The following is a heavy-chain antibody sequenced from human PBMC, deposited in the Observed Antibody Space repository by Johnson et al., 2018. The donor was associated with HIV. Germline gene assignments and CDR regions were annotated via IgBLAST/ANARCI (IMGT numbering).Heavy chain of an antibody. V-gene: IGHV3-23*04. CDR1: GVIFSDYY. CDR2: TGTGGST. D-gene: IGHD3-22*01. CDR3: ARGLSSGYSGYAFDI. J-gene: IGHJ3*02. Sequence: EVQLVESGGGLIQPGGSLRLSCAVSGVIFSDYYMSWIRQAPGKGLEWVSGITGTGGSTYYADSVKGRFTISRDNSKNTLYLQMNSLRAGDTAVYYCARGLSSGYSGYAFDIWGQGTMVTVSS.